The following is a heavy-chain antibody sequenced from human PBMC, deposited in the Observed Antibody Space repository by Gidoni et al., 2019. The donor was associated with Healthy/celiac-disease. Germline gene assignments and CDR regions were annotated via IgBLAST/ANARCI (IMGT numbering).Heavy chain of an antibody. J-gene: IGHJ6*02. CDR1: GFTFSSYA. Sequence: EVQLVESGGGLVQPGGSLRVSCAASGFTFSSYAMSWVRQAPGKGLEWVSAISGSGGSTYYADSVKGRFTISRDNSKNTLYLQMNSLRAEDTAVYYCAKDSVAAAHYYYGMDVWGQGTTVTVSS. V-gene: IGHV3-23*04. CDR3: AKDSVAAAHYYYGMDV. CDR2: ISGSGGST. D-gene: IGHD6-13*01.